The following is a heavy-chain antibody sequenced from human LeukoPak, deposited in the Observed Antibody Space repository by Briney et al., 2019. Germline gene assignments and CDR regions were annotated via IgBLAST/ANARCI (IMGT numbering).Heavy chain of an antibody. V-gene: IGHV3-74*01. D-gene: IGHD2-2*01. CDR2: INSDGSTT. Sequence: GGSLRLSCAASGFTFSSYWMHWVRQAPGKGLVWVSNINSDGSTTTYADSVKGRFTIPRDNSKNTLYLQMNSLRAEDTAVYYCATSKNIPAVGNYYFDYWGQGTLVTVSS. J-gene: IGHJ4*02. CDR1: GFTFSSYW. CDR3: ATSKNIPAVGNYYFDY.